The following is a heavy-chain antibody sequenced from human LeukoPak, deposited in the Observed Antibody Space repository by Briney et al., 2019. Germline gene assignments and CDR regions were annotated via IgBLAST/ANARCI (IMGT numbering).Heavy chain of an antibody. CDR3: ASDLYPSGGSWRPGWFDP. D-gene: IGHD2-15*01. V-gene: IGHV4-38-2*02. CDR2: IYHSGST. J-gene: IGHJ5*02. CDR1: GYSISSGYY. Sequence: SETLSLTCTVSGYSISSGYYWGWIRQPPGNGLEWIASIYHSGSTYYNPSLKSRVTISVDTSKNQFSLKLSSVTAADTAVYYCASDLYPSGGSWRPGWFDPWGQGTLVTVSS.